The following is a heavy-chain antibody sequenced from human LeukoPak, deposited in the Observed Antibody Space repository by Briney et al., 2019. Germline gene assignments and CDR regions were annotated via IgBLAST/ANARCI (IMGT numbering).Heavy chain of an antibody. D-gene: IGHD3-22*01. J-gene: IGHJ4*02. CDR1: GGSISSSSYY. CDR3: ARQMRGYYYDSSGHFDY. CDR2: IYYSGST. V-gene: IGHV4-39*01. Sequence: PSETLSLTCTVSGGSISSSSYYWGWIRQPPGKGLEWIGSIYYSGSTHYNPSLKSRVTISVDTSKNQFSLKLSSVTAADTAVYYCARQMRGYYYDSSGHFDYWGQGTLVTVSS.